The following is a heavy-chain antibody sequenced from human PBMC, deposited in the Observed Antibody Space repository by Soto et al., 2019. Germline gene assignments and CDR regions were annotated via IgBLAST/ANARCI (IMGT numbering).Heavy chain of an antibody. D-gene: IGHD3-3*01. Sequence: PSQTLSLTCAISGDSVSSNSAAWNWIRQSPSRGLEWLGRTYYRSKWYNDYAVSVKSRITINPDTSKNQFSLQLNSVTPEDTAVYYCARADNFWSGPLTTYYYMDVWGKGTTVTVSS. CDR3: ARADNFWSGPLTTYYYMDV. J-gene: IGHJ6*03. CDR1: GDSVSSNSAA. V-gene: IGHV6-1*01. CDR2: TYYRSKWYN.